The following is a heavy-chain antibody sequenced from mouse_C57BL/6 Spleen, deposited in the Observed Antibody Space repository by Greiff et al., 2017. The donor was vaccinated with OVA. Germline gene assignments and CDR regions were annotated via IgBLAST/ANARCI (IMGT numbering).Heavy chain of an antibody. CDR2: ISSGSSTI. CDR1: GFTFSDYG. J-gene: IGHJ1*03. D-gene: IGHD2-5*01. V-gene: IGHV5-17*01. CDR3: ARPYYSNYGYFDV. Sequence: DVMLVESGGGLVKPGGSLKLSCAASGFTFSDYGMHWVRQAPEKGLEWVAYISSGSSTIYYADTVKGRFTISRDNAKNTLFLQMTSLRSEDTAMYYCARPYYSNYGYFDVWGTGTTVTVSS.